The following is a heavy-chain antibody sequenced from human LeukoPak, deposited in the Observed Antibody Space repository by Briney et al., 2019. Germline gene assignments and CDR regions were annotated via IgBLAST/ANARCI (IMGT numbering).Heavy chain of an antibody. CDR3: ARERGGPNGDVDY. Sequence: GGSLRLSCAASGFTFSSYSMNWVRQAPGKGLEWVSSISSSSSYTYYADSVKGRFTISRDNAKNSLYLQMNSLRAEDKAMYYCARERGGPNGDVDYWGQGTLVTVSS. V-gene: IGHV3-21*01. CDR2: ISSSSSYT. D-gene: IGHD4-17*01. CDR1: GFTFSSYS. J-gene: IGHJ4*02.